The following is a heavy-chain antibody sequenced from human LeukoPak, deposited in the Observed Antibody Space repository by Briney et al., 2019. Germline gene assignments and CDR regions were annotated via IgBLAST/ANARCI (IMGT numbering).Heavy chain of an antibody. Sequence: GGSLRLSCAASGFTFDDYAMHWVRQAPGKGLEWVSLISGDGGSTYYADSVKGRFTISRDNSKNSLYLQMNSLRTEDTALYYCAKTIAAAGADHYYYGMDVWGQGTLVTVSS. CDR3: AKTIAAAGADHYYYGMDV. CDR1: GFTFDDYA. D-gene: IGHD6-13*01. CDR2: ISGDGGST. J-gene: IGHJ6*02. V-gene: IGHV3-43*02.